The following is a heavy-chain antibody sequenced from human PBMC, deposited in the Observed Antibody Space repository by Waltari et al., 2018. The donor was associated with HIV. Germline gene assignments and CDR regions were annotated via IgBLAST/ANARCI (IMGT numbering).Heavy chain of an antibody. D-gene: IGHD1-26*01. Sequence: QVQLLESGGSLVKPGGSLRLPCAAAGFTVRAYSLSWIRQAPGKGLEWVSYIRSSGSTKYYADSVKGRFTISRDNAKNSLYLQMNSLRAEDTAVYYCARDPGNTQNYWGQGTLVTVSS. J-gene: IGHJ4*02. CDR1: GFTVRAYS. CDR3: ARDPGNTQNY. V-gene: IGHV3-11*01. CDR2: IRSSGSTK.